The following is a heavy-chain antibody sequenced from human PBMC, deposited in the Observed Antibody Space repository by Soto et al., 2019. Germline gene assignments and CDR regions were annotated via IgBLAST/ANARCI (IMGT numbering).Heavy chain of an antibody. CDR1: GFTFSNAW. V-gene: IGHV3-15*01. CDR3: TTDKLWFGHIPSPMDV. J-gene: IGHJ6*04. Sequence: GGSLRLSCAASGFTFSNAWMRWVRQAPGKGLEWVGRIKSKTDGGTTDYAAPVKGRFTISRDDSKNTLYLQMNSLKTEDTAVYYCTTDKLWFGHIPSPMDVWGKGTTVTVSS. CDR2: IKSKTDGGTT. D-gene: IGHD3-10*01.